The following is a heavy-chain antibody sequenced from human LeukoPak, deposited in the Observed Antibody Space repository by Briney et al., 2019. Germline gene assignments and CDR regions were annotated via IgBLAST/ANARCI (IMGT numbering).Heavy chain of an antibody. CDR2: INPNSGGT. Sequence: GASVKVSCKASGYTFTSYGISWVRQAPGQGLEWMGWINPNSGGTSYAQKFQGRVTMTRDTSISTAYMELSRLRSDDTAVYYCARGRGEYQHSNSWFVGDYWGQGTLVTVSS. J-gene: IGHJ4*02. V-gene: IGHV1-2*02. CDR3: ARGRGEYQHSNSWFVGDY. CDR1: GYTFTSYG. D-gene: IGHD6-13*01.